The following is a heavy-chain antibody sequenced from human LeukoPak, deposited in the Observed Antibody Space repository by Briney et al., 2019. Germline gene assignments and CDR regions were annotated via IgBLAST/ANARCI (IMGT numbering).Heavy chain of an antibody. V-gene: IGHV4-59*01. J-gene: IGHJ4*02. CDR3: ARVAVSAREYFDY. Sequence: PSGTLSLTCTVSGASISSYYWSWIRQSPGKGLEWIGYIYYNGNTNYNPSLKGRVTISVDSSKNQFSLRLSSVTAADTAVYYCARVAVSAREYFDYWGQGTLVTVSS. CDR2: IYYNGNT. D-gene: IGHD2-21*02. CDR1: GASISSYY.